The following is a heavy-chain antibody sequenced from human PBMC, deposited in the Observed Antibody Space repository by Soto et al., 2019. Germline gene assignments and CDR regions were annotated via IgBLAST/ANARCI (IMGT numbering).Heavy chain of an antibody. CDR2: IYYSGTT. CDR3: ARQSGGYYYYGMDV. Sequence: SETLSLTCTVSGGSISDYYWSWIRQPPWKGLEWIGYIYYSGTTNYSPSLKSRVTISVDTSKNQFSLKLSSVTAADSAIYYCARQSGGYYYYGMDVWGQGTTVTVSS. V-gene: IGHV4-59*08. CDR1: GGSISDYY. D-gene: IGHD1-26*01. J-gene: IGHJ6*02.